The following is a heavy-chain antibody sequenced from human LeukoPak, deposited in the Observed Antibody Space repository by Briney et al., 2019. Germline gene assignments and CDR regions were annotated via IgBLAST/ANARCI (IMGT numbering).Heavy chain of an antibody. CDR3: AKDPYAISTGYRYFFDS. V-gene: IGHV3-23*01. CDR2: ISGSGGST. D-gene: IGHD3-9*01. Sequence: GGSLRLSCAASGFTFSSYAMNWVRQAPGKGLEWVSAISGSGGSTYYADSVKGRFTVSRDNSKNMLYLQMNSLRAEDTAVYYCAKDPYAISTGYRYFFDSWGQGTLVTVSS. CDR1: GFTFSSYA. J-gene: IGHJ4*02.